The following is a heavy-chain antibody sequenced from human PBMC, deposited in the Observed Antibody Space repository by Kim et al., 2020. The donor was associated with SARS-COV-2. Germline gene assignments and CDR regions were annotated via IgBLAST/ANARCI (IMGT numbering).Heavy chain of an antibody. Sequence: SVKVSCKASGFTFTSSAVQWVRQARGQRLEWIGWIVVGSGNTNYAQKFQERVTITRDMSTSTAYMELSSLRSEDTAVYYCAAQRSVHDYGDYTPLFDYWGQGTLVTVSS. CDR1: GFTFTSSA. CDR2: IVVGSGNT. CDR3: AAQRSVHDYGDYTPLFDY. J-gene: IGHJ4*02. V-gene: IGHV1-58*01. D-gene: IGHD4-17*01.